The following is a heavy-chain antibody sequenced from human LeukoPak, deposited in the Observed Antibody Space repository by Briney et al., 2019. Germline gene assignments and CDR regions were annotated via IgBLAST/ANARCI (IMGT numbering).Heavy chain of an antibody. J-gene: IGHJ3*02. D-gene: IGHD3-22*01. CDR3: ARAYYYDSSGYYYGYAFDI. CDR1: GFTFSSYE. Sequence: PGGSLRLSCAASGFTFSSYEMNWVRQAPGKGLEWVSFIYSGGSTYYADSVKGRFTISRDNSKNTLYLQMNSLRAEDTAVYYCARAYYYDSSGYYYGYAFDIWGQGTMVTVSS. CDR2: IYSGGST. V-gene: IGHV3-53*01.